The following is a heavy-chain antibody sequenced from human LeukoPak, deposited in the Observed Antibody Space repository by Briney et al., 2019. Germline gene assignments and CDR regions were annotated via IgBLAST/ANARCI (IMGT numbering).Heavy chain of an antibody. V-gene: IGHV1-2*02. Sequence: ASVKVSCKASGYTFTGYYMHWVRQAPGQGLEWMGWINPNSGGTNYAQKFQGRVTMTRDTSISTAYMELSRLRSDDTAVYYCARSSSGWYSWFDPWGQGTLVTVSS. CDR3: ARSSSGWYSWFDP. CDR2: INPNSGGT. D-gene: IGHD6-19*01. CDR1: GYTFTGYY. J-gene: IGHJ5*02.